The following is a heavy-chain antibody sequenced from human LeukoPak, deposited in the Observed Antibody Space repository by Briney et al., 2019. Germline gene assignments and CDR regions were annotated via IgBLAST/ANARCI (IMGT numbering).Heavy chain of an antibody. J-gene: IGHJ5*02. D-gene: IGHD1-26*01. CDR2: INRDGGER. CDR1: GFTFSSYA. Sequence: PGRSLRLSCAASGFTFSSYAMSWVRQAPGKGLEWVATINRDGGERYYVDSVKGRFTISRDNAKNSLYLQMNSLRAEDTSVYYCARVLVGGTNWFDPWGQGTLVTVSS. CDR3: ARVLVGGTNWFDP. V-gene: IGHV3-7*02.